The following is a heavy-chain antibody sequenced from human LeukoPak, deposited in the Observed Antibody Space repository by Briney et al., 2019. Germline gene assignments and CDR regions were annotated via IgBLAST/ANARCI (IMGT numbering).Heavy chain of an antibody. CDR3: ARALVPAAHFDY. CDR1: GGSISSGSYY. J-gene: IGHJ4*02. CDR2: IYYSGST. Sequence: SQTLSLTCTVSGGSISSGSYYWSWIRQPAGKGLEWIGYIYYSGSTNYNPSLKSRVTISVDTSKNQFSLKLSSVTAADTAVYYCARALVPAAHFDYWGQGTLVTVSS. D-gene: IGHD2-2*01. V-gene: IGHV4-61*01.